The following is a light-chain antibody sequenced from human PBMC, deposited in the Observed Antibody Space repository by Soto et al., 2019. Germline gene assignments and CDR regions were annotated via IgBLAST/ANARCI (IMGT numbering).Light chain of an antibody. CDR3: LQDYNYPFT. CDR2: AAS. V-gene: IGKV1-6*01. Sequence: AIPMTQSPSSLSASVGDRVTITCRASQGIRNDLGWYQQKPGKAPQLLIFAASTLQSGVPSRFSGSGSGTDFTLTISSLQPEDFATYYCLQDYNYPFTFGGGTKVEI. CDR1: QGIRND. J-gene: IGKJ4*01.